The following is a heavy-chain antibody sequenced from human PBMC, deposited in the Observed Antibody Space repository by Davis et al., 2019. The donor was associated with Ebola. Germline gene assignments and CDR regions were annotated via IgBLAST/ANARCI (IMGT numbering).Heavy chain of an antibody. D-gene: IGHD3-22*01. J-gene: IGHJ4*02. V-gene: IGHV1-69*13. Sequence: SSVKVSCKASGGTFSSYAISWVRQAPGQGLEWMGGIIPIFGTANYAQKFQGRVTITADESTSTAYMELSSLRSEDTAVYYCATEEKWNYYDSSGRLDYWGQGTLVTVSS. CDR3: ATEEKWNYYDSSGRLDY. CDR2: IIPIFGTA. CDR1: GGTFSSYA.